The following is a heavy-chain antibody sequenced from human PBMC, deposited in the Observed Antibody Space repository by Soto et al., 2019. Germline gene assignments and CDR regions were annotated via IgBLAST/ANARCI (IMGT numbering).Heavy chain of an antibody. Sequence: GSLRLSCAASGFAFSSYWMHWVRQPPGKGLVWVSRIKGDGSDIAYAGSVKGRFTISRDNAKNTLYLQMDNLRADDTAVYYCTRHFQDYWGLGTLVTVSS. CDR2: IKGDGSDI. V-gene: IGHV3-74*03. J-gene: IGHJ4*02. CDR3: TRHFQDY. CDR1: GFAFSSYW. D-gene: IGHD3-3*02.